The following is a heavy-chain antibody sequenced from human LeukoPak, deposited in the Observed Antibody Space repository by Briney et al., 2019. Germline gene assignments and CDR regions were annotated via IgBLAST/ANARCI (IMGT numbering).Heavy chain of an antibody. D-gene: IGHD4-17*01. CDR3: ARCDTVTTYGMDV. V-gene: IGHV3-30*04. Sequence: PGGSLRLSCAASGFTFSSYAMHWVRQAPGKGLEWVAVISYDGNNKYYADSVKGRFTISRDNSKNTLYLQMNSLRAEDTAVYYCARCDTVTTYGMDVWGQGTTVTVSS. CDR1: GFTFSSYA. J-gene: IGHJ6*02. CDR2: ISYDGNNK.